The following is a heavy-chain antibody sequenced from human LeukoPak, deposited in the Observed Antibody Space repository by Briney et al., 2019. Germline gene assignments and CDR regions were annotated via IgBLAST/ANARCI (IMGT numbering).Heavy chain of an antibody. CDR3: GRDPRLGIRGYTYGYIDH. CDR1: GYTFTSYA. V-gene: IGHV7-4-1*02. J-gene: IGHJ4*02. D-gene: IGHD5-18*01. CDR2: INTNTGNP. Sequence: GASVKVSCKASGYTFTSYATNWVRQAPGQGLEWMGWINTNTGNPTYAQGFFTGRYVFSLDTSASTAYLQINGLKADDTAVYYCGRDPRLGIRGYTYGYIDHWGQGTLLTVAS.